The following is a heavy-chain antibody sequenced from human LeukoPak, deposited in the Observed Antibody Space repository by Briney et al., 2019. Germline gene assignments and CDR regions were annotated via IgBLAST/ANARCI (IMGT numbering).Heavy chain of an antibody. CDR3: AIPYSSSWSPFDY. J-gene: IGHJ4*02. CDR1: GYTFTGYY. V-gene: IGHV1-2*06. Sequence: ASVKVSCKASGYTFTGYYMHWVRQAPGQGLEWMGRINPNSGGTNYAQKFQGRVTMTRDTSFSTAYMELSRLRSDDTAVYYCAIPYSSSWSPFDYWGQGTLVTVSS. D-gene: IGHD6-13*01. CDR2: INPNSGGT.